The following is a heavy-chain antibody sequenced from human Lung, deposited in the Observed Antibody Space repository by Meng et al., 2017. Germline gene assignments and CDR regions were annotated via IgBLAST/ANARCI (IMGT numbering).Heavy chain of an antibody. V-gene: IGHV1-2*06. CDR1: GYTFTAYW. Sequence: QVQLVQSGAEVTNPGASVKVSCKPSGYTFTAYWLHWVRQAPGQGLDWMGRIDPRSGDTQYAQKFQGRVTMTRDTSISTTYMELSRLRSDDTAVYYCVRDEDISAAGKLFGDYWGQGTLVTVSS. D-gene: IGHD6-13*01. CDR3: VRDEDISAAGKLFGDY. J-gene: IGHJ4*02. CDR2: IDPRSGDT.